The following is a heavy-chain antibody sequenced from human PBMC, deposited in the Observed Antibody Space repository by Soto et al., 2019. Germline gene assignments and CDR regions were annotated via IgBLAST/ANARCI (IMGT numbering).Heavy chain of an antibody. D-gene: IGHD6-25*01. V-gene: IGHV1-8*01. CDR3: ARRKERSGPHYFDY. CDR2: MNPYSGNT. Sequence: ASVKVSCKASGYTFTTYDISWVRQATGQGLEWMGWMNPYSGNTGYAQKFQGRVTVTRNTSISTVYMELSGLRPDDTAVYYCARRKERSGPHYFDYWGQGGQVTVSS. J-gene: IGHJ4*02. CDR1: GYTFTTYD.